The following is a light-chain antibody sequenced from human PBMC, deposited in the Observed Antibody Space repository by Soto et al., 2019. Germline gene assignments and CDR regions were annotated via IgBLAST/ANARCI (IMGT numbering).Light chain of an antibody. CDR2: GNS. J-gene: IGLJ2*01. V-gene: IGLV1-40*01. Sequence: QPVLTQPPSVSGAPGQRVTISCTGSSSNIGAGYDVNWYQQLPGTAPKLLIYGNSNRPSGVPDRFSGSKSGTSASLAITGLQAEDEADYYCQSYDSSLDVEFGVGTKLTVL. CDR1: SSNIGAGYD. CDR3: QSYDSSLDVE.